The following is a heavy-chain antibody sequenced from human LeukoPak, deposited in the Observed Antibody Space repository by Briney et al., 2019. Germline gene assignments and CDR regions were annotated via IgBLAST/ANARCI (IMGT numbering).Heavy chain of an antibody. CDR2: INAGNGNT. V-gene: IGHV1-3*01. CDR1: GYTFTSYA. J-gene: IGHJ6*02. Sequence: ASVKVSCKASGYTFTSYAMHWVRQAPGQRLEWMGWINAGNGNTKYSQKFQGRVTITRDTSASTAYMELSSLRSEDTAVYYCARAKVAATPWYYYYGMDVWGQGTTVTVSS. D-gene: IGHD2-15*01. CDR3: ARAKVAATPWYYYYGMDV.